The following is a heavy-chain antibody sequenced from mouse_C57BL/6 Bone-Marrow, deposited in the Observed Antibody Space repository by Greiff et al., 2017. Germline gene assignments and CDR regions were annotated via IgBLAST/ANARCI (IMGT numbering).Heavy chain of an antibody. J-gene: IGHJ2*01. Sequence: QVHVKQPGAELVKPGASVKMSCKASGYTFTSYWITWVKQRPGQGLEWIGDIYPGSGSTNYNEKFKSKATLTVDTSSSTAYMQLSSLTSEDSAVYYCARFLVTTWGRTLFDYWGQGTTLTVSS. D-gene: IGHD2-2*01. CDR2: IYPGSGST. CDR1: GYTFTSYW. V-gene: IGHV1-55*01. CDR3: ARFLVTTWGRTLFDY.